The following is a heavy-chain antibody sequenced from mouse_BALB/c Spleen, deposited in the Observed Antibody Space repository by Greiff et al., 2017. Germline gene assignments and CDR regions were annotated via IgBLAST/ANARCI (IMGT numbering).Heavy chain of an antibody. CDR2: ISSGGST. V-gene: IGHV5-6-5*01. Sequence: EVHLVESGGGLVKPGGSLKLSCAASGFTFTSYAMSWVRQTPEKRLEWVASISSGGSTYYPDSVMGRFTISRDNARNILYLQMSSLRSEDTAMYYCASFPYYGSSYGYAMDYWGQGTSVTVSS. CDR3: ASFPYYGSSYGYAMDY. D-gene: IGHD1-1*01. J-gene: IGHJ4*01. CDR1: GFTFTSYA.